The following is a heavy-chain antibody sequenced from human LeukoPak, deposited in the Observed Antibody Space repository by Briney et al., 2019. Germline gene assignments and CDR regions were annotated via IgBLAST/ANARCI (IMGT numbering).Heavy chain of an antibody. CDR3: ALPAKGAFFYYYMEV. CDR1: AYTSPNYG. Sequence: ASVKVSCKASAYTSPNYGVTWVRQATGRGLEWMGWISTYNGNTQYAQKFQGRVTMTTDTPTKTVYMELRNLRSNDTAVYYCALPAKGAFFYYYMEVWGKGTTVTVSS. V-gene: IGHV1-18*01. J-gene: IGHJ6*03. D-gene: IGHD2-2*01. CDR2: ISTYNGNT.